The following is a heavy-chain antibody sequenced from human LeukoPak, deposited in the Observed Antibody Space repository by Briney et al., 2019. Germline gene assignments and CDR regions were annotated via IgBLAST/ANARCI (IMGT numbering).Heavy chain of an antibody. D-gene: IGHD3-3*01. Sequence: PGGSLRLSCAASGFTFSSFAMIWVLQAPGKGLEWVSTISGSGGSTYYADSVKGRFTISRDNSKNTLYLQMNSLRAEDTAVYYCARHWDFWSRYFDYWAREPWSPSPQ. J-gene: IGHJ4*02. CDR1: GFTFSSFA. CDR3: ARHWDFWSRYFDY. CDR2: ISGSGGST. V-gene: IGHV3-23*01.